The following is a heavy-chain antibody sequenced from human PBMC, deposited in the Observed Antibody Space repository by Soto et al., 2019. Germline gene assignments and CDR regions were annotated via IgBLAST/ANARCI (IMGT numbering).Heavy chain of an antibody. Sequence: ESLKISCKGSGYRFTSYWISWVRQMPGKGLEWMGRIDPSDSYTNYSPSFQGHVTISADKSISTAYLQWSSLKATDTAMYYCARLGCSSTSCYMNGMDGWGQGTTVTVS. D-gene: IGHD2-2*02. J-gene: IGHJ6*02. V-gene: IGHV5-10-1*01. CDR1: GYRFTSYW. CDR2: IDPSDSYT. CDR3: ARLGCSSTSCYMNGMDG.